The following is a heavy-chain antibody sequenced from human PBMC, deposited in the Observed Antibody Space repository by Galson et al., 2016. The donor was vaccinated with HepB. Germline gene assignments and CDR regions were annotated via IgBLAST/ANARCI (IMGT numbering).Heavy chain of an antibody. Sequence: FLRLSCAASGFTFMRDVMSWVRQAPGKEPEWVSAINDYGGSTYYADSVNGRFTISRENSKNTLYLQMNSLRAEDTAVYYCAKDVAVAGHGEYFDYWGQGTLVTVSS. CDR2: INDYGGST. CDR3: AKDVAVAGHGEYFDY. CDR1: GFTFMRDV. D-gene: IGHD6-19*01. J-gene: IGHJ4*02. V-gene: IGHV3-23*01.